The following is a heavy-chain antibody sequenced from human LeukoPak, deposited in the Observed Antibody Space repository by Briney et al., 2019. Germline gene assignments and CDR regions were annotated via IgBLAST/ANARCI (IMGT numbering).Heavy chain of an antibody. D-gene: IGHD2-2*01. Sequence: PGRSLRLSCVASGFTFSSYAMHWVRQAPGKGLEWVAVISYDGSNKYYADSVKGRFTISRDNSKNTLYLQMNSLRAEDTAVYYCARSLGYCSSTSCPPGYWGQGTLVTVSS. CDR1: GFTFSSYA. CDR2: ISYDGSNK. CDR3: ARSLGYCSSTSCPPGY. V-gene: IGHV3-30*04. J-gene: IGHJ4*02.